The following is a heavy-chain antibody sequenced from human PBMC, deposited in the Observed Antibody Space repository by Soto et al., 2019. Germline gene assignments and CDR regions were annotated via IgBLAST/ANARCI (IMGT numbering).Heavy chain of an antibody. CDR3: ARDAARIAAAGNGEYYYDMDV. CDR1: GFPFSDYY. V-gene: IGHV3-11*01. D-gene: IGHD6-13*01. CDR2: IRSSGRTI. J-gene: IGHJ6*02. Sequence: QVQLVESGGGLVKPGGSLRLSCAASGFPFSDYYLRWIRQAPGQGLEWVSYIRSSGRTIYYADSVTGRFTISRANAKNSLHLQINSLRAEDTAVYYFARDAARIAAAGNGEYYYDMDVWGQGTTVTVSS.